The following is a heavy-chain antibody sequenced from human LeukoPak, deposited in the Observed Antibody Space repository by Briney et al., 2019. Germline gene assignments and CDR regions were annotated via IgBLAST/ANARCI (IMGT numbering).Heavy chain of an antibody. D-gene: IGHD2-2*01. J-gene: IGHJ5*02. Sequence: SETLSLTCTVSGGSISSYYWSWIRQPAGKGLEWIGRIYTSGSTNYNPSLKSRVTMSVDTSKNQFSLKLSSVTAADPAVYYCARSAIVVVPAALTTLKYNWFNPWGQGTLVTVSS. CDR1: GGSISSYY. CDR2: IYTSGST. CDR3: ARSAIVVVPAALTTLKYNWFNP. V-gene: IGHV4-4*07.